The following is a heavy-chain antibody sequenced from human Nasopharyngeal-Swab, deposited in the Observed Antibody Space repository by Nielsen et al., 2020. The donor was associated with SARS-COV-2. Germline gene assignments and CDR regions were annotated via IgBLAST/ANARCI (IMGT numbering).Heavy chain of an antibody. CDR1: GFTFGNYW. J-gene: IGHJ4*02. CDR3: AGGNSADH. Sequence: GESLKISCAASGFTFGNYWMSWVRQAPGKRLEWVANIKEDGSEKDYVDSVKGRFTISRDNIKNSLYLQMNSLRAEDTAVYYCAGGNSADHWGQGTLVTVSS. CDR2: IKEDGSEK. D-gene: IGHD4-23*01. V-gene: IGHV3-7*03.